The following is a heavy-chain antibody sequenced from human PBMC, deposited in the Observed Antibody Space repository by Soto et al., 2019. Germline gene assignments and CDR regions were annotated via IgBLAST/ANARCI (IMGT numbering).Heavy chain of an antibody. Sequence: QMQLQESGPGLVKPSETLSLTCAVSSASIITEQRWTWVRQPPGKGLEWIGEIHHSGSTNNNPSPNRAPNMPEDKPKIQFSLHLISVTAADTAPYYCGRSFGWYAIDHWGRGPLVIVSS. CDR3: GRSFGWYAIDH. V-gene: IGHV4-4*02. J-gene: IGHJ5*02. CDR2: IHHSGST. CDR1: SASIITEQR. D-gene: IGHD6-19*01.